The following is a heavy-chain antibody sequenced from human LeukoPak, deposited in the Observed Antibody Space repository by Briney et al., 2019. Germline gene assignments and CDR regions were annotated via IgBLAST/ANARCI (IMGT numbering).Heavy chain of an antibody. J-gene: IGHJ6*02. D-gene: IGHD3-10*01. CDR2: MNPNSGNT. CDR1: EHTFSNYD. V-gene: IGHV1-8*01. Sequence: GASVKVSCKASEHTFSNYDINWVRQAAGQGLEWVGWMNPNSGNTGYAQKFQGRVTMTRNTFIRTTYMELSSLTSEDTAVYYCARATGSGSPRGVSYYYYGMDVWGQGTTVTVSS. CDR3: ARATGSGSPRGVSYYYYGMDV.